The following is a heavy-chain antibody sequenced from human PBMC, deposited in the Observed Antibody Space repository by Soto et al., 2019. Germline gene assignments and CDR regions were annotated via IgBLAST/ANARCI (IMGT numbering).Heavy chain of an antibody. CDR3: ASPPRGFGVPWGG. Sequence: SETLSLTCTVSGGSISNSSYYWVWIRQPPGKGLEWIGSIYSSGSTYYNPSLKSRVTISVDTSKNQFSLKLSSVTAADTSVYYCASPPRGFGVPWGGWGQGTLVTVSS. CDR1: GGSISNSSYY. V-gene: IGHV4-39*01. CDR2: IYSSGST. J-gene: IGHJ4*02. D-gene: IGHD3-3*01.